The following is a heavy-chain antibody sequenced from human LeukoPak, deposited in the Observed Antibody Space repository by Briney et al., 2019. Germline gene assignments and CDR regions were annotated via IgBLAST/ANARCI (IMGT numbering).Heavy chain of an antibody. CDR1: GDTFTNHW. CDR2: IYPGDSDT. Sequence: GESLKISCKGSGDTFTNHWIGWVRQMPGEGLEWMGIIYPGDSDTKYSPSFQGYVTISVDKSISTAYLQWSSLKASDTAMYYCARQYCSGGSCYPNYFDYWGQGTLVTVSS. D-gene: IGHD2-15*01. CDR3: ARQYCSGGSCYPNYFDY. J-gene: IGHJ4*02. V-gene: IGHV5-51*01.